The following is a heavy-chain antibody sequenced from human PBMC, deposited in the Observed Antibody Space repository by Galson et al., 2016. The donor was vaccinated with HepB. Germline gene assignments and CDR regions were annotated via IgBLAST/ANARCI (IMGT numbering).Heavy chain of an antibody. CDR3: ARDGYDIFTGYYPGYYFDY. V-gene: IGHV3-33*01. J-gene: IGHJ4*02. CDR1: GFTFSSYG. Sequence: SLRLSCAASGFTFSSYGMHWVRQAPGKGLEWVAVIWYDGSNKYYADSAKGRFTISRDNSKNTLYLQMNSLRAEDTAVYYCARDGYDIFTGYYPGYYFDYWGQGTLVTVSS. D-gene: IGHD3-9*01. CDR2: IWYDGSNK.